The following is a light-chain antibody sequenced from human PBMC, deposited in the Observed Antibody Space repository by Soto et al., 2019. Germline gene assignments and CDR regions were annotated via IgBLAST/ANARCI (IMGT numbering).Light chain of an antibody. V-gene: IGKV3-15*01. CDR3: QQYGSSPPIT. CDR1: QSVSSN. J-gene: IGKJ5*01. Sequence: EIVMTQSPATLSVSPGERATLSCRASQSVSSNLAWYQQKPGQAPRLLTYGASTRATGIPARFSGSGSGTEFTLTITRLEPEDFAVYYCQQYGSSPPITFGQGTRLEIK. CDR2: GAS.